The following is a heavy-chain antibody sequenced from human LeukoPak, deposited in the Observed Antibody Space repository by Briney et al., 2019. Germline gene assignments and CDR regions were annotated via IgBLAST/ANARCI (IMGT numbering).Heavy chain of an antibody. CDR3: TTGPGYSSGWYLIDY. Sequence: PGGSLRLSCAASGFTFSNAWMSWVRQAPGKGLEWVGRIKSKTDGGTTDYAAPVKGRFTISRDDSKNTLYLQMNSLKTEDTAVYYCTTGPGYSSGWYLIDYWGQGTLVTVSS. CDR2: IKSKTDGGTT. J-gene: IGHJ4*02. CDR1: GFTFSNAW. D-gene: IGHD6-19*01. V-gene: IGHV3-15*01.